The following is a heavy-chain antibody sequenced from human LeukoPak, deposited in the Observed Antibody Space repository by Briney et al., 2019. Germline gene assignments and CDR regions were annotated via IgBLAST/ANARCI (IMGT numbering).Heavy chain of an antibody. CDR3: AKDLSSGYYDAFDI. CDR1: GFTSSSYV. V-gene: IGHV3-23*01. Sequence: GGSLRLSCAASGFTSSSYVMSWVRQAPGKGPEWVSASSGSGSITYYADSVKGRFTISRDNSNNTLYLQMNSLRAEDTAVYYCAKDLSSGYYDAFDIWGQGTMVTVSS. J-gene: IGHJ3*02. D-gene: IGHD3-22*01. CDR2: SSGSGSIT.